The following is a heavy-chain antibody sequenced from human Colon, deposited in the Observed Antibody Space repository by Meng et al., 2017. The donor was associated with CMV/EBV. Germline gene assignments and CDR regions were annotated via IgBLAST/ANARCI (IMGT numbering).Heavy chain of an antibody. Sequence: SCAASGFTFSSHAMHWVRQAPGKGLEWVAVISPDGRNKHYADSVKGRFTFSRDNSKGTLYLQMDSLRAEDTAVYYCARVKEAVAATGFDYWGQGTLVTVSS. D-gene: IGHD6-19*01. CDR3: ARVKEAVAATGFDY. V-gene: IGHV3-30*04. CDR2: ISPDGRNK. J-gene: IGHJ4*02. CDR1: GFTFSSHA.